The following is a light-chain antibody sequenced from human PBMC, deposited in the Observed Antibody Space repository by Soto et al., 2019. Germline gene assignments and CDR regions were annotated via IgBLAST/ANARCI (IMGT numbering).Light chain of an antibody. CDR2: GVT. CDR3: SSYTAASTLDVV. J-gene: IGLJ2*01. V-gene: IGLV2-14*01. Sequence: QSVLTQPASVSGSPGQSITISCTGISSDGNSVSWYQQHPGKAPKLIIYGVTNRPSGVSNRFSGSKSDYTASLTISGLQAEDEADYYCSSYTAASTLDVVFGGGTKVTVL. CDR1: SSDGNS.